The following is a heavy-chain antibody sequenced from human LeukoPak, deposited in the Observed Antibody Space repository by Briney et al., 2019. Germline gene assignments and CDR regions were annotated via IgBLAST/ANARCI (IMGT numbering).Heavy chain of an antibody. CDR1: GGTFSSYA. V-gene: IGHV1-69*05. Sequence: WASVTVSCKASGGTFSSYAISWVRQAPGQGLEWMGGIIPIFGTANYAQKFQGRVTITTDESTSTAYMELSSLRSEDTAVYYCARGRRGSARRSDYYYYYMDVWGKGTTVTVSS. J-gene: IGHJ6*03. CDR2: IIPIFGTA. CDR3: ARGRRGSARRSDYYYYYMDV. D-gene: IGHD3-10*01.